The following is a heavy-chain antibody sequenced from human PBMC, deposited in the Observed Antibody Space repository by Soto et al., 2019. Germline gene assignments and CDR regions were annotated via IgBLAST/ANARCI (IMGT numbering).Heavy chain of an antibody. Sequence: PGGSLRLSCAASGFTFSSYSMNWVRQAPGKGLEWVSSISSSSSYIYYADSVKGRFTISRDNAKKSLYQQMNSLRAEDTAVYYCARAPVPRGATTRFYYYYGMDVWGQGTTVTVSS. CDR2: ISSSSSYI. D-gene: IGHD1-26*01. CDR1: GFTFSSYS. J-gene: IGHJ6*02. V-gene: IGHV3-21*01. CDR3: ARAPVPRGATTRFYYYYGMDV.